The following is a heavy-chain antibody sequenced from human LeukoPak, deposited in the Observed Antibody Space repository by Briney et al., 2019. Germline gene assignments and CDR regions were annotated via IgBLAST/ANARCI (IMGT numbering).Heavy chain of an antibody. Sequence: SVKVSCKASGGTFSSYAISWVRQAPGQGLEWMGRIIPILGIANYAQKFQGRVTIAADKSTSTAYMELSSLRSEDTAVYYCASRLTMVRGSDVWGQGTTVTVSS. D-gene: IGHD3-10*01. CDR3: ASRLTMVRGSDV. J-gene: IGHJ6*02. CDR1: GGTFSSYA. CDR2: IIPILGIA. V-gene: IGHV1-69*04.